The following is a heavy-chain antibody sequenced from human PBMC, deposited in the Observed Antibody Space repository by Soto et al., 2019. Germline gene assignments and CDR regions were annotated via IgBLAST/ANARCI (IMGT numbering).Heavy chain of an antibody. Sequence: QITLKESGPTLVKPTQTLTLTCTFSGFSLSTSGVGVGWIRQPPGKALEWLALIYWDDEKRYSPSLKGTLTPTKDTSKDQVVLTVTNMDPVDTATYYCAHRLGGIGVAGTFDYWGQGTLVTVSS. J-gene: IGHJ4*02. V-gene: IGHV2-5*02. CDR3: AHRLGGIGVAGTFDY. CDR2: IYWDDEK. CDR1: GFSLSTSGVG. D-gene: IGHD6-19*01.